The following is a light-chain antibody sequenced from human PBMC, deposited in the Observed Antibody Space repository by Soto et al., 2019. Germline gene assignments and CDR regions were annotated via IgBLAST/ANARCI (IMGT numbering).Light chain of an antibody. CDR2: GAS. CDR3: QQYAGSLYT. Sequence: EVVLTQSPGTLSLSPGERTTLSCRASQSVSSSYLAWYQQKPGQAPRLLIYGASSRATGIPDRFSGSGSGTDFSLTISRLEPEDFAAYYCQQYAGSLYTFAQGTKVDIK. J-gene: IGKJ2*01. V-gene: IGKV3-20*01. CDR1: QSVSSSY.